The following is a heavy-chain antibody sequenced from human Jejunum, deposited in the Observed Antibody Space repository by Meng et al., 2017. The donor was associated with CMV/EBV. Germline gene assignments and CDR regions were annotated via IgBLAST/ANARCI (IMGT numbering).Heavy chain of an antibody. CDR2: IRYDGSNK. CDR3: AKDNVDEKIGARGKKNWFDP. CDR1: SRYG. V-gene: IGHV3-30*02. Sequence: SRYGMHWGRQAPGKGLEWVAFIRYDGSNKYYADSVKGRFTISRDNSKNTLYLQMNSLRAEDTAVYYCAKDNVDEKIGARGKKNWFDPWGQGTLVTVSS. D-gene: IGHD6-6*01. J-gene: IGHJ5*02.